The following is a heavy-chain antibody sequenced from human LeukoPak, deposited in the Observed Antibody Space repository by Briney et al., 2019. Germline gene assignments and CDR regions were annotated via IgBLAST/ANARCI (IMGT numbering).Heavy chain of an antibody. CDR2: IRSKANSYAT. J-gene: IGHJ3*02. D-gene: IGHD6-19*01. CDR1: GFTFSGSA. CDR3: ARAPSAVAAYDAFDI. V-gene: IGHV3-73*01. Sequence: PGGSLRLSCAASGFTFSGSAMHWVRQASGKGLEWVGRIRSKANSYATAYAASVKGRFTISRDDSKNTAYLQMNSLKTEDTAVYYCARAPSAVAAYDAFDIWGQGTMVTVSS.